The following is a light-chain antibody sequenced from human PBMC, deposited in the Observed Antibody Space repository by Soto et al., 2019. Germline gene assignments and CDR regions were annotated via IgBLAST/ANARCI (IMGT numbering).Light chain of an antibody. Sequence: DIQMTQSPSSLSASVGDRVTITCRASQTISTYLSWYQHKPGTAPKLLIYTASSLHTGVPSRFIGSGSETHFELTITNLQPEDFATYYCQQTYSLSPVTFGQGTRLEIK. V-gene: IGKV1-39*01. CDR2: TAS. J-gene: IGKJ5*01. CDR1: QTISTY. CDR3: QQTYSLSPVT.